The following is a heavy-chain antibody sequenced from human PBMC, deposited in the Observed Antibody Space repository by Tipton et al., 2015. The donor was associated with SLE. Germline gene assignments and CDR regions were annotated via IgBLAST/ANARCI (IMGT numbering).Heavy chain of an antibody. V-gene: IGHV4-4*07. CDR3: AREWDRTLDY. CDR2: MFSRGST. J-gene: IGHJ4*02. Sequence: LRLSCTVSGGSVNDYYWSWIRQSAEKGLEWIGRMFSRGSTDYSPSLRDRVTMSIDASKNQFSLRLTSVTAADTAVYYCAREWDRTLDYWGPGILVTVSS. CDR1: GGSVNDYY. D-gene: IGHD1-26*01.